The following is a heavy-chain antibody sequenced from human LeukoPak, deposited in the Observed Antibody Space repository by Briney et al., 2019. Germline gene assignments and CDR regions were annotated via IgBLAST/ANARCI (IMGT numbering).Heavy chain of an antibody. J-gene: IGHJ5*02. D-gene: IGHD3-10*01. Sequence: SETLSLTCTVSGDSISTSNSYWGWIRQPPGKGLEWIGSIYYSGSTYYNPSLKSRVTISVDTSKNQFSLKLSSVTAADTAVYYCARNSITMVRGVRENWFDPWGQGTLVTVSS. CDR3: ARNSITMVRGVRENWFDP. CDR2: IYYSGST. CDR1: GDSISTSNSY. V-gene: IGHV4-39*01.